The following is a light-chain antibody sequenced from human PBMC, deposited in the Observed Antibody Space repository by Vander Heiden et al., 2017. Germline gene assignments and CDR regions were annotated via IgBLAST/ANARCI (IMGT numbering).Light chain of an antibody. CDR1: QSLLQSDGYNY. CDR2: LGS. CDR3: MQALQAPLT. J-gene: IGKJ4*01. V-gene: IGKV2-28*01. Sequence: VMTQSPLSLPVTPGEPASISCRSSQSLLQSDGYNYVDWYLQKPGQSPQLLIYLGSNRASGVPDMFSGSGSGTYFTLKISRVEAEDVGVYYCMQALQAPLTFGGGTKVEI.